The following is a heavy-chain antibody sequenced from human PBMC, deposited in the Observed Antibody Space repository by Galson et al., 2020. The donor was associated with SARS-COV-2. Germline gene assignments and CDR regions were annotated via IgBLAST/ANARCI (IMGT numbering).Heavy chain of an antibody. V-gene: IGHV3-30*04. J-gene: IGHJ4*02. Sequence: GGSLRLSCAASGFTFSSYAMHWVRQAPGKGLEWGAVIAYDGSNKYYADSVKGRFTISRDNSKNTLYLQMNSLRAEDTAVYYCASSVTFGVLWGYFDLWGQGTLVTVSS. CDR2: IAYDGSNK. CDR3: ASSVTFGVLWGYFDL. D-gene: IGHD3-10*01. CDR1: GFTFSSYA.